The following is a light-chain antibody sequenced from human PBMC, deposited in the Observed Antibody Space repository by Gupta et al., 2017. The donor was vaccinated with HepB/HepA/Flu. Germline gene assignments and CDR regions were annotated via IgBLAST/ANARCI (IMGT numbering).Light chain of an antibody. J-gene: IGLJ2*01. CDR2: DVS. CDR1: SSDVGGYND. CDR3: SSYTSSSTLVV. V-gene: IGLV2-14*01. Sequence: QSALPQPASVSASPGQSITISCTGTSSDVGGYNDVSWYQQHPGKAPKLMIYDVSNRPSGVSNRFSGSKSGNTASLTISGLQDEDEADYYCSSYTSSSTLVVFGGGTKLTVL.